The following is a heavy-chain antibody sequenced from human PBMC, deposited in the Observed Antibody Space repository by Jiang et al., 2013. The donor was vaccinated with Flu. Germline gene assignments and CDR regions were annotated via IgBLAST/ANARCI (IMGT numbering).Heavy chain of an antibody. CDR2: ISSSSSTI. CDR3: ARNPENYYDSSGYRNFDY. J-gene: IGHJ4*02. D-gene: IGHD3-22*01. Sequence: EWVSYISSSSSTIYYADSVKGRFTISRDNAKNSLYLQMNSLRAEDTAVYYCARNPENYYDSSGYRNFDYWGQGTLVTVSS. V-gene: IGHV3-48*01.